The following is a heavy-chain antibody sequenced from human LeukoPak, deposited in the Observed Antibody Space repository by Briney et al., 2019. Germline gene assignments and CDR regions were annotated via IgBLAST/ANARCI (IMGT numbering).Heavy chain of an antibody. V-gene: IGHV4-4*07. D-gene: IGHD1-26*01. CDR1: GGSISSYY. CDR2: IYTSGST. Sequence: SETLSLTCTVSGGSISSYYRSWIRQPAGKGLEWIGRIYTSGSTNYNPSLKSRVTMSVDTSKNQFSLKLSSVTAADTAVYYCARDQTSGSYYYYWGQGTLVTVSS. J-gene: IGHJ4*02. CDR3: ARDQTSGSYYYY.